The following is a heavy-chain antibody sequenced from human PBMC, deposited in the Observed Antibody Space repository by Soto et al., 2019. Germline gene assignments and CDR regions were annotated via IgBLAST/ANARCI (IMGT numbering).Heavy chain of an antibody. CDR3: ARVRRYYDSSGQSDFDY. D-gene: IGHD3-22*01. J-gene: IGHJ4*02. CDR2: ISAYNGNT. V-gene: IGHV1-18*01. CDR1: GYTFTSYG. Sequence: QVQLVQSGAEVKKPGASVQVSCKASGYTFTSYGISWVRQAPGQGLEWMGWISAYNGNTNYAQKLQGRVNMTTDTTTSTAYMELRSLRSDDTAVYYCARVRRYYDSSGQSDFDYWGQGTLVTVSS.